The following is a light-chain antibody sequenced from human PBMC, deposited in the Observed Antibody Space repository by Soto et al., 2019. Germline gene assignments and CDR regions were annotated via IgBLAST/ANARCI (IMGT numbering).Light chain of an antibody. J-gene: IGKJ5*01. CDR3: QQLYTLPFT. CDR1: RTISSW. CDR2: KAS. V-gene: IGKV1-5*03. Sequence: DIQMTRSPSTLSVCVGDGGSTACRASRTISSWLAWYQLKPGKAPKLLIYKASTLKSGVPSRFSGSGSGTEFTLTISSLQPDDFAVYYCQQLYTLPFTFGQGTRLEIK.